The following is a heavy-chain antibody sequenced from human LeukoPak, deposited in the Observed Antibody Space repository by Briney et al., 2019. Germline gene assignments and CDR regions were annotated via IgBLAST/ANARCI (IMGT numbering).Heavy chain of an antibody. CDR1: GFTFSSYA. CDR3: AKARKNIVATIKDY. J-gene: IGHJ4*02. D-gene: IGHD5-12*01. Sequence: GGSLRLSCAASGFTFSSYAMSWVRQAPGKGLEWVSAISGSGGSTYYADSVKGRFTISRDNSKNTLYLQMNSLRAEDTAVYYCAKARKNIVATIKDYWGQGTPVTVSS. CDR2: ISGSGGST. V-gene: IGHV3-23*01.